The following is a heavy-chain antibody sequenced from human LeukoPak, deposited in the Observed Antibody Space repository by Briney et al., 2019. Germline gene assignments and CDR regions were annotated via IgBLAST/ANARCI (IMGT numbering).Heavy chain of an antibody. D-gene: IGHD3-22*01. Sequence: SETLSLTCAVYGGSFSGYYWSWIRQPPGKGLEWIGEINHSGSTNYNPSLKSRVTISVDTSKNQFSLKLTSVAAADTAVYYCATLGEYFDSSGYYYNWGQGTLVTVSS. CDR1: GGSFSGYY. CDR2: INHSGST. CDR3: ATLGEYFDSSGYYYN. J-gene: IGHJ4*02. V-gene: IGHV4-34*01.